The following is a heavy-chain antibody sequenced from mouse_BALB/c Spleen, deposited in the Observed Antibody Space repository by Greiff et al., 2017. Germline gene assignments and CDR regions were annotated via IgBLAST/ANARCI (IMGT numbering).Heavy chain of an antibody. CDR1: GFNIKDYY. J-gene: IGHJ4*01. V-gene: IGHV14-4*02. CDR2: IDPENGDT. CDR3: VIYYGYDNYAMDY. D-gene: IGHD2-2*01. Sequence: EVKLMESGAELVRSGASVKLSCTASGFNIKDYYMHWVKQRPEQGLEWIGWIDPENGDTEYAPKFQGKATMTADTSSNTAYLQLSSLTSEDTAVYYCVIYYGYDNYAMDYWGQGTSVTVSS.